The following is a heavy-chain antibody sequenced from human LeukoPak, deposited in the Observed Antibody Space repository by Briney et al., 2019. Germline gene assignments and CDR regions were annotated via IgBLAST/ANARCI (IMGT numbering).Heavy chain of an antibody. J-gene: IGHJ6*03. CDR2: INSDGSST. D-gene: IGHD1-20*01. CDR1: GFTFSNYG. V-gene: IGHV3-74*01. CDR3: ARGGYNWNDPAGYFYYYYYMDV. Sequence: GGSLRLSCVASGFTFSNYGMSWVRQAPGKGLVWVSRINSDGSSTSYADSVKGRFTISRDNAKNTLYLQMNSLRAEDTAVYYCARGGYNWNDPAGYFYYYYYMDVWGKGTTVTVSS.